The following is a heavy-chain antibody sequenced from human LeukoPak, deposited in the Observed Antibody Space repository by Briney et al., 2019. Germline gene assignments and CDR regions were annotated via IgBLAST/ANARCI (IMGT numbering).Heavy chain of an antibody. Sequence: EASVKVSCKASEYTFTGYYMHWVRQAPGQGLEWMAWINPNSGDTHYAQRFQDRVTMTRDTSISTAYMELSSLRSDDTAVYYCARGGVITLDYWGQGTLVTVSS. CDR3: ARGGVITLDY. J-gene: IGHJ4*02. D-gene: IGHD3-10*01. CDR2: INPNSGDT. CDR1: EYTFTGYY. V-gene: IGHV1-2*02.